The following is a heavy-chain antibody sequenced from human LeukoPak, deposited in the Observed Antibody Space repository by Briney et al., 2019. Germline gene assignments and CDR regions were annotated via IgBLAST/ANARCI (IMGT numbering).Heavy chain of an antibody. V-gene: IGHV3-23*01. D-gene: IGHD5-18*01. J-gene: IGHJ4*02. CDR3: AKDGRIQTRRYSYNY. Sequence: GGSLRLSCAASGFTFSSYAMSWVRQAPGKGLEWVSVISGSGGSTSYADSVKGRFTISRDNSMNTLYLQMNSLRAEDTAVYCCAKDGRIQTRRYSYNYWGQGTLVTVSS. CDR1: GFTFSSYA. CDR2: ISGSGGST.